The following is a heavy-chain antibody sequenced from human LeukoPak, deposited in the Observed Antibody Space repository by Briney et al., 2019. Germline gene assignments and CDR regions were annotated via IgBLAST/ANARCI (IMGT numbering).Heavy chain of an antibody. J-gene: IGHJ6*02. CDR1: GGTFSSYA. CDR2: IIPILGIA. CDR3: ARDGVATSYYYYGMDV. V-gene: IGHV1-69*04. Sequence: SVKVSCKASGGTFSSYAISWVRQAPGQGLEWMGRIIPILGIANYAQKFQGRVTITADKSTSTAYMELSSLRSEDTAVYYCARDGVATSYYYYGMDVWGQGTTVTVSS. D-gene: IGHD5-12*01.